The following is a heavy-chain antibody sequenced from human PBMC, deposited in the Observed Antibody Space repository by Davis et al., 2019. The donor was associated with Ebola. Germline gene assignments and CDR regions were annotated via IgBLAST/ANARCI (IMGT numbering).Heavy chain of an antibody. CDR1: GYSISSGYY. CDR2: IYHSGST. D-gene: IGHD6-13*01. V-gene: IGHV4-38-2*01. CDR3: ARRGYSSSFDY. Sequence: PSETLSLTCAVSGYSISSGYYWGWIRQPPGKGLEWIGSIYHSGSTYYNPSLKSRVTISVDTSKNQFPLKLSSVTAADTAVYYCARRGYSSSFDYWGQGTLVTVSS. J-gene: IGHJ4*02.